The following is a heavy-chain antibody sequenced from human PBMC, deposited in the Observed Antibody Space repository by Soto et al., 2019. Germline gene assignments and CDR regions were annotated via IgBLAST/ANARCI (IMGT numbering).Heavy chain of an antibody. J-gene: IGHJ5*02. D-gene: IGHD5-18*01. CDR1: GGSISSGDYY. Sequence: PSETLSLTCTVSGGSISSGDYYWSWIRQPPGKGLEWIGYIYYSGSTYYNPSLKSRVTISVDTSKNQFSLKLSSVTAADTAVYYCARASAVFDSYGYVWFDPWGQGTLVTVSS. CDR3: ARASAVFDSYGYVWFDP. V-gene: IGHV4-30-4*01. CDR2: IYYSGST.